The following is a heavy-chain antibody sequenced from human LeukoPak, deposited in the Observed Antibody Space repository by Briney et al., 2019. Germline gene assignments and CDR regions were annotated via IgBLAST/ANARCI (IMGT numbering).Heavy chain of an antibody. V-gene: IGHV3-33*01. CDR3: ARGAPPTNYYDSSGYMNY. CDR1: GFTFSSYG. Sequence: GGSLRLSCAASGFTFSSYGMHWVRQAPGKGLEWMAVIWYDGSNKYYADSVKGRFTISRDNSKNTLYLQMNSLRAEDTAVYYCARGAPPTNYYDSSGYMNYRGQGTLVTVSS. CDR2: IWYDGSNK. J-gene: IGHJ4*02. D-gene: IGHD3-22*01.